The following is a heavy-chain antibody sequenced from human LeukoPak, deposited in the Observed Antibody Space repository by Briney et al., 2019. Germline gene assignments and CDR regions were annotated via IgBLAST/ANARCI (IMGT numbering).Heavy chain of an antibody. D-gene: IGHD5-24*01. Sequence: PSETLSLTCTVSGGSISTGGYYWGWIRQPPGKGLEWLGSIYYSGSTYYNPSLQSRGTISVDTSNNQFSLKLSSVTAADTAVYYCASQISYVEMATEVPYYFDYWGQGTLVTVSS. CDR3: ASQISYVEMATEVPYYFDY. CDR1: GGSISTGGYY. V-gene: IGHV4-39*01. CDR2: IYYSGST. J-gene: IGHJ4*02.